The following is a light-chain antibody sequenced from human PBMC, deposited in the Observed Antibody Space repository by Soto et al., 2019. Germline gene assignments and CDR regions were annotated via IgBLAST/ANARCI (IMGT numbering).Light chain of an antibody. Sequence: EIVMTHYPATLSVSPGGRATLSCRSSQSISDTLAWYQQKPGQAPRLLIHGASTRAPGFPARFSGSGSGTDFTLTISSLQSEDFEVYYCQQYDNWPWTFGQGTKVDIK. CDR2: GAS. J-gene: IGKJ1*01. CDR1: QSISDT. V-gene: IGKV3-15*01. CDR3: QQYDNWPWT.